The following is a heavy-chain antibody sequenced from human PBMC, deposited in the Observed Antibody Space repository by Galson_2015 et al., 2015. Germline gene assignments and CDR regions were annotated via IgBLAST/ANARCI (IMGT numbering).Heavy chain of an antibody. CDR2: ISSSSRFI. Sequence: SLRLSCAASGFTFSNSDMAWVRQAPGKGLEWVSSISSSSRFIYYADSVKGRFTISRDNAKGSLYLQMSSLRAEDTALYYCARGWWSFDFWGQGTLLTVSS. J-gene: IGHJ4*02. D-gene: IGHD2-15*01. CDR3: ARGWWSFDF. V-gene: IGHV3-21*06. CDR1: GFTFSNSD.